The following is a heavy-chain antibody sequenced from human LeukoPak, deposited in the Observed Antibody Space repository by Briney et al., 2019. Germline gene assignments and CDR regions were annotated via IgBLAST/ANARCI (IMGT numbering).Heavy chain of an antibody. Sequence: ASVKVSCKASGYTFTSYGISWVRQAPGQGLEWMGWISAYNGNTNYAQKLQGRVTMNKDTSKSTAYMELRRLRSDDTAVYYCARAALKRYYYDSSGYYLDYWGQGTLVTVSS. V-gene: IGHV1-18*01. J-gene: IGHJ4*02. CDR3: ARAALKRYYYDSSGYYLDY. D-gene: IGHD3-22*01. CDR1: GYTFTSYG. CDR2: ISAYNGNT.